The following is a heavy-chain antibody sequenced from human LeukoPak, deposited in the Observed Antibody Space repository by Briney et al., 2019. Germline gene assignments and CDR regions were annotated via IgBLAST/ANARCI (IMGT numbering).Heavy chain of an antibody. CDR2: INSDGSRT. D-gene: IGHD6-6*01. V-gene: IGHV3-74*01. CDR3: ARDGYSSSFYFDY. J-gene: IGHJ4*02. Sequence: PGGSLRLSCAASGFTFSNYWMHWVRQAPGKGLVWVSRINSDGSRTTYADSVKGRFTISRDNAKNTLYLQTNSLRAEDTAVYYCARDGYSSSFYFDYWGQGTLVTVSS. CDR1: GFTFSNYW.